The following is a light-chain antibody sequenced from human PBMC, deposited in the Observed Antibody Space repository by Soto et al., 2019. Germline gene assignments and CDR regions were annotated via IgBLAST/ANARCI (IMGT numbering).Light chain of an antibody. V-gene: IGLV2-14*03. CDR1: SRDVGAYNF. CDR3: SAHTNSSLYV. J-gene: IGLJ1*01. CDR2: DVS. Sequence: QSLLTQPASGSGSPGQSITVSCTGISRDVGAYNFVAWYQQHPGKAAKVIVYDVSDRPSGVSNRFSGSKSGNTASLTLSRPRAEDEADYYCSAHTNSSLYVFGSGTQGTLL.